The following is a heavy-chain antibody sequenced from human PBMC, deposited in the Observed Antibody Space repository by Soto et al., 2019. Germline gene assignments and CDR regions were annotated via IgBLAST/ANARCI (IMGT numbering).Heavy chain of an antibody. J-gene: IGHJ6*03. CDR3: ARAVMDCTHGACYTERADYMDV. V-gene: IGHV1-69*02. CDR1: GGTFSSYT. CDR2: IIPILGLA. Sequence: ASVKVSCKASGGTFSSYTVSWVRQAPGQGLEWMGRIIPILGLANNAQKFQGRVTLTADKSTTTAYMELSSLRSEDTAVYFCARAVMDCTHGACYTERADYMDVWGKGTTVTVSS. D-gene: IGHD2-8*01.